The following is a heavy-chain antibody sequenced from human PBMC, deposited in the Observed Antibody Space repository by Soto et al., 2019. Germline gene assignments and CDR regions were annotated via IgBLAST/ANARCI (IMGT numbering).Heavy chain of an antibody. CDR1: GFTFGSYA. CDR2: ISGSGDST. V-gene: IGHV3-23*01. CDR3: AIRSSGWDFDD. D-gene: IGHD6-19*01. J-gene: IGHJ4*02. Sequence: PGGPLRLSCAASGFTFGSYAMNWVRQAPGKGLEWVSVISGSGDSTYYADSVKGRFTISRDNSKNTLYLQMNSLRAEDTAVYDCAIRSSGWDFDDWGQGTLVTVSS.